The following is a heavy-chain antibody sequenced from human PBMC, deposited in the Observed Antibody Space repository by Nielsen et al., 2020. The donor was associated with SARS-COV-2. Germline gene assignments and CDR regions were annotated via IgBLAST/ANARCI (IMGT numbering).Heavy chain of an antibody. CDR3: AREWDDYESSAYDF. CDR2: ITPIGATT. V-gene: IGHV1-46*01. Sequence: ASVKVSCKASGYTFTDNYLHWVRQAPGQGLEWMGIITPIGATTTYARKFQGRVTMTRDTSTSTVYMELRSLRPDDTATYYCAREWDDYESSAYDFWGQGTLVIVPP. D-gene: IGHD3-22*01. J-gene: IGHJ4*02. CDR1: GYTFTDNY.